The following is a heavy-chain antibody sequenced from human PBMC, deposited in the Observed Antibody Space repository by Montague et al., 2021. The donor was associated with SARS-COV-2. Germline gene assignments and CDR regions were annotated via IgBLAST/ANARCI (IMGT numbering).Heavy chain of an antibody. D-gene: IGHD3-9*01. CDR1: GDTVSSKSVA. CDR3: ASSGITLTGLDAFDI. Sequence: CPISGDTVSSKSVAWNWIRQSPSRGLEWLGRTYYRSKWDSDYAESVKRRLVITPDTSKNQVSLQLNSVLPEDTAVYFCASSGITLTGLDAFDIWGQGTMVTVSS. V-gene: IGHV6-1*01. J-gene: IGHJ3*02. CDR2: TYYRSKWDS.